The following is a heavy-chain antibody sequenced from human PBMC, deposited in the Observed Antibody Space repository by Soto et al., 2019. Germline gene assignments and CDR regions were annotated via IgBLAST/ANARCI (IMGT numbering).Heavy chain of an antibody. J-gene: IGHJ6*02. V-gene: IGHV3-21*01. D-gene: IGHD2-2*01. CDR1: GFTFSSYS. CDR2: ISGSSSYI. Sequence: GGSLRLSCAASGFTFSSYSMNWVRQAPGKGLEWVSSISGSSSYIYYADSVRGRFTISRDNAKNSLYLQMNSLRAEDTAVYYCARDQDCSSTSCPYELTNDYFNYGMDVWGQGTTVTVSS. CDR3: ARDQDCSSTSCPYELTNDYFNYGMDV.